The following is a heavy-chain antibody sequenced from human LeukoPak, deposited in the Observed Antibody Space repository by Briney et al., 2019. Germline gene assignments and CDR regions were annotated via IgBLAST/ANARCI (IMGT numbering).Heavy chain of an antibody. D-gene: IGHD5-24*01. CDR2: FDPEDGET. Sequence: ASVKVSCKASGYTFTSYDNNWVRQATGQGLEWMGGFDPEDGETIYAQKFQGRVTMTEDTSTDTAYMELSSLRSEDTAVYYCATAFEMATTLDQVNDYWGQGTLVTVSS. CDR3: ATAFEMATTLDQVNDY. J-gene: IGHJ4*02. V-gene: IGHV1-24*01. CDR1: GYTFTSYD.